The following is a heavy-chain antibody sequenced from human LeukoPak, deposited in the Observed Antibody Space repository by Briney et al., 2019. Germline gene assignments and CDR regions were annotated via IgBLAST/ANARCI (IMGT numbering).Heavy chain of an antibody. CDR3: AKDYFVVTVGDAFDI. J-gene: IGHJ3*02. CDR1: GFTSGSFA. V-gene: IGHV3-23*01. CDR2: VTGAGGDT. D-gene: IGHD2-2*01. Sequence: GGSLRLSCAASGFTSGSFAMNWVRQAPGKGLEWVSAVTGAGGDTCYADSVKGRFTISRDNSKNTLYLQMNSLRAEDTAVYYCAKDYFVVTVGDAFDIWGQGTRVTVSS.